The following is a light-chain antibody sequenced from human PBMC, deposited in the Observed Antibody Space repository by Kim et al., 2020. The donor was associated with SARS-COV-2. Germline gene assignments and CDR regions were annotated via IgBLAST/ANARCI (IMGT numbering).Light chain of an antibody. Sequence: TVAIYCSASSGHIASNYVQCYQQRPASTPTTVIYEDNERPSGVPDRFSGSIDSSSNSASLTISGLKTEDEADYYCQSYDDSNRGVFGGGTQLTVL. CDR3: QSYDDSNRGV. J-gene: IGLJ3*02. CDR1: SGHIASNY. CDR2: EDN. V-gene: IGLV6-57*02.